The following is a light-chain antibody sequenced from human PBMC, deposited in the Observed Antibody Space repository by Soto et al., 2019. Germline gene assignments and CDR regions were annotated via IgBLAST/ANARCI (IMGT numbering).Light chain of an antibody. CDR2: DAS. CDR3: QQRSNWPPL. Sequence: EIVLTQSPATLSLSPGERATLSCRASQSVSSYLAWYQQKPGQAPRLLIYDASNRATGIPARFSGSGSGTDFTRTISSLEPEDCAVYYCQQRSNWPPLFGPGTKVDVK. CDR1: QSVSSY. J-gene: IGKJ3*01. V-gene: IGKV3-11*01.